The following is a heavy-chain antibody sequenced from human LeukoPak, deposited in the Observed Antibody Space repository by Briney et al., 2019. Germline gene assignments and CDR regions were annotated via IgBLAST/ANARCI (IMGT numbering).Heavy chain of an antibody. CDR1: GFTFSSYS. J-gene: IGHJ5*02. V-gene: IGHV3-48*01. CDR2: ISSSSSTI. Sequence: GGSLRLSCAASGFTFSSYSMNWVRQAPGKGLEWVSYISSSSSTIYYADSVKGRFTISRDNAKNSLYLQMNSLRAEDTAVYYCAKRAVAGTGDWFDPWGQGTLVTVSS. D-gene: IGHD6-19*01. CDR3: AKRAVAGTGDWFDP.